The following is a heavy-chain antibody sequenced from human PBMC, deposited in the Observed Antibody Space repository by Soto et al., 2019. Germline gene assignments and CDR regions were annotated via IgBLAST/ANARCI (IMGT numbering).Heavy chain of an antibody. J-gene: IGHJ5*02. CDR1: GYTFTGYY. CDR3: ARGIAVAGTGWFDP. Sequence: ASVKVSCKASGYTFTGYYMHWVRQAPGQGLEWMGWINPNSGGTNYAQKFQGWVTMTRDTSISTAYMELSRLRSDDTAVYYCARGIAVAGTGWFDPWGQGTLVTVS. CDR2: INPNSGGT. V-gene: IGHV1-2*04. D-gene: IGHD6-19*01.